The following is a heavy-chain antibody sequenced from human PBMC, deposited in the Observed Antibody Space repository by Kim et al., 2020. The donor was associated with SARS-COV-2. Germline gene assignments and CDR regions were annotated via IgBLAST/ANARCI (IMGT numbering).Heavy chain of an antibody. V-gene: IGHV4-59*01. Sequence: SETLSLTCTVSGGSISSYYWSWIRQPPGKGLEWIGYIYYSGSTNYNPSLKSRVTISVDTSKNQFSLKLSSVTAADTAVYYCARGALLYYYGFDYWGQGTLVTVSS. CDR2: IYYSGST. J-gene: IGHJ4*02. D-gene: IGHD3-22*01. CDR1: GGSISSYY. CDR3: ARGALLYYYGFDY.